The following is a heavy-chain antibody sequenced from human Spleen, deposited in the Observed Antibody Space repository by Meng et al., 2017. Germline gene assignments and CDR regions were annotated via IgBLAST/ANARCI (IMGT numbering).Heavy chain of an antibody. D-gene: IGHD1-26*01. V-gene: IGHV3-23*01. Sequence: ETLSLTCTVSGGSISSSSYYWGWVRQAPGKGLEWVSAISGSGGSTYYADSVKGRFTISRDNSKNTLYLQMNSLRAEDTAVYYCAKEEWEARDYWGQGTLVTVSS. J-gene: IGHJ4*02. CDR1: GGSISSSSYY. CDR3: AKEEWEARDY. CDR2: ISGSGGST.